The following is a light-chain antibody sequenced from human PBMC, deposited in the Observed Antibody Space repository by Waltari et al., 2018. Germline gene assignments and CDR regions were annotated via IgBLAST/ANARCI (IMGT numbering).Light chain of an antibody. V-gene: IGKV4-1*01. CDR1: QSVFYNSNNKHY. CDR3: QQYYTAPYS. Sequence: DIVMTQSPDSLAVSLGERATLTCQSSQSVFYNSNNKHYLAWYQQKVGQPPKLLIYWASSRESGVPDRFSGSVSGADFTLTISSLQAEDVAVYYCQQYYTAPYSFGQGTKLEIK. CDR2: WAS. J-gene: IGKJ2*03.